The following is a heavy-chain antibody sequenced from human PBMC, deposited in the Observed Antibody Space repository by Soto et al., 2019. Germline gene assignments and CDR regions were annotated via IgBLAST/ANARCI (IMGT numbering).Heavy chain of an antibody. CDR1: GFTFSGYA. J-gene: IGHJ4*02. D-gene: IGHD4-17*01. CDR3: AKNRGWVTTSGHFDY. V-gene: IGHV3-23*01. CDR2: IHGGGNSA. Sequence: EVQLLESGGDLVQPGRSLRLSCAASGFTFSGYAMSWVRQAPGKGLEWVSVIHGGGNSAYYADSVKGRFTISRDNSKNTLYLQMRSLRGEDTAVYYCAKNRGWVTTSGHFDYWGQGTLVTVSS.